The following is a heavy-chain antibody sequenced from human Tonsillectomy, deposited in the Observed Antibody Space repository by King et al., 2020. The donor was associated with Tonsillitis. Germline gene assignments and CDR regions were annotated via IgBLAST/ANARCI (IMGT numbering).Heavy chain of an antibody. CDR3: ASAGDVYSHSDF. J-gene: IGHJ4*02. CDR1: GFTFSDYY. CDR2: ISGSNIYT. Sequence: QVQLVESGGGLVKPGGSLRLSCAASGFTFSDYYISWIRQAPGKGLEWRSYISGSNIYTNYADSVKGRVTISRDNAKNSVYLQMNSLRAEDTAVYYCASAGDVYSHSDFWGQGTLVTVSS. D-gene: IGHD5-24*01. V-gene: IGHV3-11*06.